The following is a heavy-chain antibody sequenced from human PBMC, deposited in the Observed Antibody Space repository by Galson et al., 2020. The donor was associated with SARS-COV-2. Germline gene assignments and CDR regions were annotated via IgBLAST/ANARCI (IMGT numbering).Heavy chain of an antibody. CDR2: IYYSGTT. CDR1: GGSISSSY. Sequence: SETLSLTCTVSGGSISSSYWSWIRQPPGKGLEWIGYIYYSGTTNYYPSLKSRVTISVDTSKNQFSLKLSSVTAADTAVYFCARGESVYTSTPVGWFDSWCQGTLVTVSS. J-gene: IGHJ5*01. V-gene: IGHV4-59*01. D-gene: IGHD2-2*01. CDR3: ARGESVYTSTPVGWFDS.